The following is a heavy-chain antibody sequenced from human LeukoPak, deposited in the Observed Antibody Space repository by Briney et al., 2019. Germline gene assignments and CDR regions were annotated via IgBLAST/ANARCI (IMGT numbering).Heavy chain of an antibody. CDR1: GGSISSYF. Sequence: PSETLSLTCIVSGGSISSYFWSWIRQPPGKGLEWIGYIFYSGSTDYNPSLESRVTISVDTSRNQFSLKLTSVTAADAAVYYCAKSAKRLAPDAFDIWGQGTMVTVSS. CDR2: IFYSGST. V-gene: IGHV4-59*13. CDR3: AKSAKRLAPDAFDI. J-gene: IGHJ3*02.